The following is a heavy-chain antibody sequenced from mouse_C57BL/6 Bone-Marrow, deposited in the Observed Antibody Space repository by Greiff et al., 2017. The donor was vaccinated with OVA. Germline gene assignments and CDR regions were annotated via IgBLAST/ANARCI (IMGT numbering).Heavy chain of an antibody. J-gene: IGHJ2*01. CDR1: GYSFTGYY. V-gene: IGHV1-42*01. Sequence: VKLVESGPELVKPGASVKISCKASGYSFTGYYMNWVKQSPEKSLEWIGEINPSTGGTTYNQKFKAKATLTVDKSSSTAYMQLKSLTSEDSAVYYCARRGDYWGQGTTLTVSS. CDR2: INPSTGGT. CDR3: ARRGDY.